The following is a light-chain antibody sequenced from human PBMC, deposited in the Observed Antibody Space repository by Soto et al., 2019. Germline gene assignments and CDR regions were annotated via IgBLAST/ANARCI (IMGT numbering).Light chain of an antibody. CDR1: TSNIGAPYV. CDR2: GNI. J-gene: IGLJ1*01. Sequence: HSVRTQPPSVSGAPGQSVSISGTGITSNIGAPYVVHGYHHLPGTAPKLLIYGNINRPSGVPDRFSGSKSVTSASLAITGLQAEDEDDYYCQSYDSSLSGSVFGTGTKVTVL. V-gene: IGLV1-40*01. CDR3: QSYDSSLSGSV.